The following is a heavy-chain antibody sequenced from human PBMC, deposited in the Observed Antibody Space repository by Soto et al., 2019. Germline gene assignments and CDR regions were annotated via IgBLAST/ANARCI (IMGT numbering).Heavy chain of an antibody. J-gene: IGHJ4*02. V-gene: IGHV4-31*03. CDR2: IYYSGST. Sequence: SETLSLTCTVSGGSISSGGYYWSWIRQHPGKGLEWIGYIYYSGSTYYNPSLKSRVTISVDTSKNQFSLKLSSVTAADTAVYYCARAEVVVITGGFDYLGQGNLVTVS. CDR1: GGSISSGGYY. CDR3: ARAEVVVITGGFDY. D-gene: IGHD3-22*01.